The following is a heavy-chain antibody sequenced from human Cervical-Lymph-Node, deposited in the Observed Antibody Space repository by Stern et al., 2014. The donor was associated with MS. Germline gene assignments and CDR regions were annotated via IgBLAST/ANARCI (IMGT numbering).Heavy chain of an antibody. J-gene: IGHJ6*02. V-gene: IGHV1-69*01. Sequence: QMQLVQSGAEVKKPGSSVKLSCKASGGTFSSYPIIWLRQAPGQGLEWMGGIIPIFGTANYAQKFQGRVTITADGSSSTAYMELSSLRSEDTAVYYCASPVTLTVGAMDVWGQGTTVTVSS. CDR2: IIPIFGTA. CDR1: GGTFSSYP. CDR3: ASPVTLTVGAMDV. D-gene: IGHD4-17*01.